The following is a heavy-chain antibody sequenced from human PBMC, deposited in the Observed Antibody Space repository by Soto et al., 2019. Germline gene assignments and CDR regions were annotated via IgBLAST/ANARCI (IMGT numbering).Heavy chain of an antibody. V-gene: IGHV4-39*01. CDR3: ARLGAVAGTVVWFDP. Sequence: PSETLSLTCTVSGGSISSSSYYWGWIRQPPGKGLEWIGSIYYSGSTYYNPSLKSRVTISVDTSKNQFSLKLSSVTAADTAVYYCARLGAVAGTVVWFDPWGQGTLVTVSS. CDR1: GGSISSSSYY. CDR2: IYYSGST. J-gene: IGHJ5*02. D-gene: IGHD6-19*01.